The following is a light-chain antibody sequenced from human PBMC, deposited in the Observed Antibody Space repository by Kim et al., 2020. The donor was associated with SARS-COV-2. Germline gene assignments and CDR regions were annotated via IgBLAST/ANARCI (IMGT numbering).Light chain of an antibody. CDR1: SSDIGQTNY. CDR2: EVR. Sequence: QSITISCTGSSSDIGQTNYLSWYQQVPGKAPTLIIYEVRKRPYGVSTRFAASKSGNTASLTISGLQAEDEGDYYCSSFTGSNSFWVFGGGTQLTVL. J-gene: IGLJ3*02. CDR3: SSFTGSNSFWV. V-gene: IGLV2-14*03.